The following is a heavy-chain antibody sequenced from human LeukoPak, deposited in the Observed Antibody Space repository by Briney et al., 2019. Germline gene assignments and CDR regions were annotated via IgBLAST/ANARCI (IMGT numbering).Heavy chain of an antibody. V-gene: IGHV4-31*02. CDR3: ARVEGSSWEGYYFDY. CDR2: IYYSGST. D-gene: IGHD6-13*01. Sequence: YIYYSGSTYYNPSLKSRVTISVDTSKNQFSLKLSSVTAADTAVYYCARVEGSSWEGYYFDYWGQGTLVTVSS. J-gene: IGHJ4*02.